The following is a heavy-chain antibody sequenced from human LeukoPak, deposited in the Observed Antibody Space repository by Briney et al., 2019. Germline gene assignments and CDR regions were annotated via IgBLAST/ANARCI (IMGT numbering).Heavy chain of an antibody. CDR2: IYYSGST. CDR1: GGSISSYY. D-gene: IGHD6-19*01. CDR3: ARSSPVAGPGVMDY. Sequence: PSETLSLTCTVSGGSISSYYWSWIRQPPGKGLEWIGYIYYSGSTNYNPSLKSRVTISVDTSKNQFSLKLSSVTAADTAVYYCARSSPVAGPGVMDYWGQGTLVTVSS. J-gene: IGHJ4*02. V-gene: IGHV4-59*01.